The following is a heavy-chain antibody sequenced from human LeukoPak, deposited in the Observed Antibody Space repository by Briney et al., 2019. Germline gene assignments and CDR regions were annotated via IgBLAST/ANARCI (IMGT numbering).Heavy chain of an antibody. D-gene: IGHD2-15*01. CDR3: AECLGGSCYSPFDY. J-gene: IGHJ4*02. V-gene: IGHV3-23*01. Sequence: GGSLRLSCAASGFTFSSYAMSWVRQAPGKGLEWVSAISGSGGSTYYADSVKGRFTISRDNSKNTLYLQMNSLRAEDTAVYYCAECLGGSCYSPFDYWGQGTLVTVSS. CDR2: ISGSGGST. CDR1: GFTFSSYA.